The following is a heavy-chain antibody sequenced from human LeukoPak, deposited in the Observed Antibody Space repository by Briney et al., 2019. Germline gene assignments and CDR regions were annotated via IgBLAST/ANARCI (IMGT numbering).Heavy chain of an antibody. V-gene: IGHV3-53*01. D-gene: IGHD3-22*01. J-gene: IGHJ4*02. Sequence: PGGSLRLSCAASGFTFSSYWMSWVRQAPGKGLEWVSVIYSGGSTYYADSVKGRFTISRDNSKNTLYLQMNSLRAEDTAVYYCARGRTSYYDSSGYLDYWGQRTLVTVSS. CDR1: GFTFSSYW. CDR3: ARGRTSYYDSSGYLDY. CDR2: IYSGGST.